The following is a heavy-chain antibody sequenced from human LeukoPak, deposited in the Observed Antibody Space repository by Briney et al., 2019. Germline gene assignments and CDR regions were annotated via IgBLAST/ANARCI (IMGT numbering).Heavy chain of an antibody. CDR3: ARGGGSDV. V-gene: IGHV3-7*03. CDR1: GLTFSNYW. Sequence: GGSLRLSCAASGLTFSNYWMNWVRQAPGKGLEWVANIKQDGSEQYYVDSVKGRFTISRDNAKNSLYLQMSNLRAEDTAVYFCARGGGSDVWGQGATVTVSS. D-gene: IGHD2-15*01. J-gene: IGHJ6*02. CDR2: IKQDGSEQ.